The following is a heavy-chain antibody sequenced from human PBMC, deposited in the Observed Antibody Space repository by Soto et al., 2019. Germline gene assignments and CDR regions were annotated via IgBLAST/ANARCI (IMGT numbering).Heavy chain of an antibody. CDR1: GFTFSTYA. J-gene: IGHJ6*02. D-gene: IGHD6-6*01. V-gene: IGHV3-23*01. CDR2: ISGRGDIT. CDR3: ATAARPNYYYGMDV. Sequence: GGSLRLSCAASGFTFSTYAMSWVRQAPGKGLEWVSAISGRGDITSHADSVKGRFTISRDNSKNTLYLQMNSLRAEDTAVYYCATAARPNYYYGMDVWGQGTTVTVSS.